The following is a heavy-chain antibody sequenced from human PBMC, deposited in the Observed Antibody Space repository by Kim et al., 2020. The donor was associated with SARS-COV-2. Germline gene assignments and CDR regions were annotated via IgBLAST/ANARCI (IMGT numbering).Heavy chain of an antibody. Sequence: SETLSLTCTVSGGSISSGGYYWSWIRQHPGKGLEWIGYIYYSGSTYYNPSLKSRVTISVDTSKNQFSLKLSSVTAADTAVYYCASLGVDYYDFWSGYYNYWGQGTLVTVSS. J-gene: IGHJ4*02. V-gene: IGHV4-31*03. CDR3: ASLGVDYYDFWSGYYNY. CDR2: IYYSGST. CDR1: GGSISSGGYY. D-gene: IGHD3-3*01.